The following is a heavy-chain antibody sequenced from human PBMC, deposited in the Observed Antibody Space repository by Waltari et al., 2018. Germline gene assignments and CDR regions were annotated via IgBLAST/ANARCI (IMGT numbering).Heavy chain of an antibody. CDR3: ARGQGYDFWSGYPKNWFDP. CDR2: INHSGST. CDR1: GGSFSGYY. J-gene: IGHJ5*02. V-gene: IGHV4-34*01. D-gene: IGHD3-3*01. Sequence: QVQLQQWGAGLLKPSETLSLTCAVYGGSFSGYYWRWIRQPPGKGLEWIGEINHSGSTNYNPSLKSRVTISVDTSKNQFSLKLSSVTAADTAVYYCARGQGYDFWSGYPKNWFDPWGQGTLVTVSS.